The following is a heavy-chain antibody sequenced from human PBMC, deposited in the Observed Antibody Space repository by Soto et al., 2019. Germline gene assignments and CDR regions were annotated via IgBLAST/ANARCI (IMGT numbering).Heavy chain of an antibody. V-gene: IGHV3-23*01. D-gene: IGHD3-10*01. J-gene: IGHJ4*02. CDR1: GFTFSSYA. CDR3: AKGTYYYGSAPYYFDY. CDR2: ISDSGGST. Sequence: GGSLRLSCAASGFTFSSYAMSWVRQAPGKGLEWVSGISDSGGSTYYADSVKGRFTISRDNSKNTLYLQTNSRRAEETAVYYCAKGTYYYGSAPYYFDYWGQGTLVTVSS.